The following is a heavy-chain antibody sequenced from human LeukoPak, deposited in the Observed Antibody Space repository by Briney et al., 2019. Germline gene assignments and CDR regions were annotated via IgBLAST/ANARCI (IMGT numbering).Heavy chain of an antibody. J-gene: IGHJ4*02. Sequence: GGSLRVSCAASGFTFSSYAMSWVRQAPGKGLEWVSAISGSGGSTYYADSVKGRFTISRDNSKNTLCLQMNSLRAEDAAVYYCAKEGSWYPYYFDYWGQGTLVTVSS. D-gene: IGHD6-13*01. CDR3: AKEGSWYPYYFDY. CDR1: GFTFSSYA. V-gene: IGHV3-23*01. CDR2: ISGSGGST.